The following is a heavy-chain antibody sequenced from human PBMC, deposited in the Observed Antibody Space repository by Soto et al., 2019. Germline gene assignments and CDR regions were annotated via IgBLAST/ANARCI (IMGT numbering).Heavy chain of an antibody. D-gene: IGHD3-10*01. J-gene: IGHJ4*02. CDR2: MNPNSGNT. Sequence: QVQLVQSGAEVKKPGASVKVSCKASGYTFTNYDINWVRQGPGQGLEWMGWMNPNSGNTGYAQKFQGRVTMTRNTSMTTAYMELSSLKSEDMAVYYCARGHSWYFYGSGSYSYWGQGTLVIVSS. V-gene: IGHV1-8*01. CDR3: ARGHSWYFYGSGSYSY. CDR1: GYTFTNYD.